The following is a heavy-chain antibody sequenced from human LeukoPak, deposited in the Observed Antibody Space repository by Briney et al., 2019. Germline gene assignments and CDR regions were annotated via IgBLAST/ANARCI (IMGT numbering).Heavy chain of an antibody. D-gene: IGHD3-10*01. CDR3: ARDQLPLYMDV. J-gene: IGHJ6*02. CDR2: IWYDGSNE. Sequence: GGSLRLSCAASGFTFSSYGMHWVRQAPGEGLEWVAIIWYDGSNEYYADSVKGRFTISRDNSKNTLYLQMNSLRAEDTAVYYCARDQLPLYMDVWGQGTTVTVSS. V-gene: IGHV3-33*01. CDR1: GFTFSSYG.